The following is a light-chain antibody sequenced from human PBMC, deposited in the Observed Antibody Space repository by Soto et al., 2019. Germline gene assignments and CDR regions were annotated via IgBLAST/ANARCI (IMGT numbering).Light chain of an antibody. CDR3: QQYVGVPDT. J-gene: IGKJ2*01. Sequence: EIVLTQSPGTISLSPGRRATLSCRASESISRDYLAWYQQRLGQAPRLLIYGASSGATGIPDRFSGSGSGTDFTLTISRLEPEDFAIYYCQQYVGVPDTFGQGTKVDSK. CDR1: ESISRDY. CDR2: GAS. V-gene: IGKV3-20*01.